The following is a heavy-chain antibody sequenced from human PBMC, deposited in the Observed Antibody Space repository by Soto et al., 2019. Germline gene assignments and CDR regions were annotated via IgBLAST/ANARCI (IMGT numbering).Heavy chain of an antibody. J-gene: IGHJ4*02. V-gene: IGHV4-34*01. Sequence: QVQLQQWGAGLLKPSETLSLTCAVYGGSFSGYCWSWIRQPPGKGLEWIGEINHSGSTNYNPSLKSRVTISVDTSKNQFSVKLSSVTAADTAVYYCARGPKGYSSTWYVDWGQGTLVTVSS. CDR2: INHSGST. CDR3: ARGPKGYSSTWYVD. D-gene: IGHD6-13*01. CDR1: GGSFSGYC.